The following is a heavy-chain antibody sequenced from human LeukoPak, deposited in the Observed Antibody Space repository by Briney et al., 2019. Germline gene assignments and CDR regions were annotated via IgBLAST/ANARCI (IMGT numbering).Heavy chain of an antibody. CDR2: INHSGST. CDR3: ASFGYDSSPWGMDY. Sequence: PSETLSLTCAVYGGXFSGYYWSWIRQPPGKGLEWIGEINHSGSTNYNPSLKSRVTISVDTSKNQFSLKLSSVTAADTAVYYCASFGYDSSPWGMDYWGQGTLVTVSS. V-gene: IGHV4-34*01. D-gene: IGHD3-22*01. J-gene: IGHJ4*02. CDR1: GGXFSGYY.